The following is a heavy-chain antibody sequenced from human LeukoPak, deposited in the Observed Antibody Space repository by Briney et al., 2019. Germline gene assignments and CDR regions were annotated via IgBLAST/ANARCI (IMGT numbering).Heavy chain of an antibody. V-gene: IGHV5-51*01. CDR2: IYPGDSDT. Sequence: GESLKISCKGSGYSFTSYWIGWVRQMPGKGLEWMGIIYPGDSDTRYSPSFQGQVTISADKSISTAYLQWSSLKASDTAMYYCARVYYDILTGYPKSPYYFDYWGQGTLVTVSS. D-gene: IGHD3-9*01. CDR3: ARVYYDILTGYPKSPYYFDY. CDR1: GYSFTSYW. J-gene: IGHJ4*02.